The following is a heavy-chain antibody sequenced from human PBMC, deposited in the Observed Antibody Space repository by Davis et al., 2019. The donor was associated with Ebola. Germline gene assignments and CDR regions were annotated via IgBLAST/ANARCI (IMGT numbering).Heavy chain of an antibody. J-gene: IGHJ5*02. V-gene: IGHV3-74*01. D-gene: IGHD6-6*01. CDR2: INSDGSST. CDR3: ARDGGIGQLGNWFDP. Sequence: GSLRLSCAASGFTFSSYWMHWVRQAPGKGLVWVSRINSDGSSTSYADSVKGRFTISRDNAKNTLYLQMNSLRAEDTAVYYCARDGGIGQLGNWFDPWGQGTLVTVSS. CDR1: GFTFSSYW.